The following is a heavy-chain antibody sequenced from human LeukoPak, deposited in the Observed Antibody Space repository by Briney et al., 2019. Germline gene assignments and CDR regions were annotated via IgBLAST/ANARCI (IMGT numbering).Heavy chain of an antibody. Sequence: QTGGSLRLSCEASGFTFRTYCMHWVRQAPGKGLEWVALMSYDGTNKDYTDSVKGRFTISRDNSKNTLYLQMNSLRTDDTAVYYCAKDLLRATGNGGYYMDVWGKGTTVIVSS. J-gene: IGHJ6*03. CDR2: MSYDGTNK. CDR3: AKDLLRATGNGGYYMDV. D-gene: IGHD5-12*01. V-gene: IGHV3-30*18. CDR1: GFTFRTYC.